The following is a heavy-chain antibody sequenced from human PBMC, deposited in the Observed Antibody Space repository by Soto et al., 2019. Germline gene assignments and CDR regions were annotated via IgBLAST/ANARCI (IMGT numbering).Heavy chain of an antibody. CDR2: IYPDDSDT. CDR1: GYSFTSYW. J-gene: IGHJ5*02. Sequence: GESLKISCQGSGYSFTSYWIGWVRQMPGKGLEWMGIIYPDDSDTRYSPSFQGQVTFSADKSINTAYLQWSSLKASDTAMYYCARLRGYCSPTSCHYTWFALWGQGTLVTGSS. CDR3: ARLRGYCSPTSCHYTWFAL. D-gene: IGHD2-2*01. V-gene: IGHV5-51*01.